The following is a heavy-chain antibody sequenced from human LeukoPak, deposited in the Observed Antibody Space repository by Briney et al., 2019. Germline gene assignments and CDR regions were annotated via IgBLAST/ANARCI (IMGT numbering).Heavy chain of an antibody. J-gene: IGHJ5*02. D-gene: IGHD2-15*01. CDR1: GGSLSSSTYY. CDR2: IYYTGST. V-gene: IGHV4-39*01. Sequence: SETLSLTCTVSGGSLSSSTYYWGWIRQPPGKGLEWIGSIYYTGSTYYNPSLKSRFTISVDTSKNQFSLRLSSVTAADTAVYYCARTLYSINWFDPWGQGTLVTVSS. CDR3: ARTLYSINWFDP.